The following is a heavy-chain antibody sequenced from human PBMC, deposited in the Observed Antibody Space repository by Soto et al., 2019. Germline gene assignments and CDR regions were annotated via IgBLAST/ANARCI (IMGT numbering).Heavy chain of an antibody. CDR2: IKQDGSEK. CDR1: GFTFSSYW. CDR3: AIVYPGSGGPYAYYGLDV. D-gene: IGHD6-19*01. V-gene: IGHV3-7*01. Sequence: EVQLVESGGGLVQPGGSLRLSCVASGFTFSSYWMSWVRQAPGKGLEWVANIKQDGSEKYYVDSVKDRFTISRDNAKKALYLKMNSMRVEDSAVDDWAIVYPGSGGPYAYYGLDVWGQGTTVTVSS. J-gene: IGHJ6*02.